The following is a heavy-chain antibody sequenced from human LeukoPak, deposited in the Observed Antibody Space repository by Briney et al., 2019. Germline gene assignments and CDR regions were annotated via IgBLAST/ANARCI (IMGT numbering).Heavy chain of an antibody. V-gene: IGHV3-21*01. Sequence: GGSLRLSCAPSGFTLSSYSMNWVRQAPGKGLEWVSSICRSRSHIYYADSVKGRFPISRDNAKNSLYLQMNSLRAEDTAVYYCASAPHSGMLLDYWGQGTLVIVSS. CDR2: ICRSRSHI. J-gene: IGHJ4*02. D-gene: IGHD3-10*01. CDR1: GFTLSSYS. CDR3: ASAPHSGMLLDY.